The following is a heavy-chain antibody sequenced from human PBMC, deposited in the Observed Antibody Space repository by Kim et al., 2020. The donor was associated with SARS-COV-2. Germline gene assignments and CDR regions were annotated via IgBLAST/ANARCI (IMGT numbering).Heavy chain of an antibody. Sequence: SETLSLTCTVSGGSISSGGYYWSWIRQHPGKGLEWIGYIYYSGSTYYNPPLKSRVTIPVDTSKNQFSLKLSSVTAADTAVYYCTRDHWRSYQYYYYYYGMDVWGQGTTVTVSS. CDR1: GGSISSGGYY. V-gene: IGHV4-31*03. J-gene: IGHJ6*02. CDR3: TRDHWRSYQYYYYYYGMDV. CDR2: IYYSGST. D-gene: IGHD2-8*02.